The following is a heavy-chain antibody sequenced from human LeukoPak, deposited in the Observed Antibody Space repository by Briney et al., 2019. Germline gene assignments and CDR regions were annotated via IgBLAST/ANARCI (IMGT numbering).Heavy chain of an antibody. CDR2: ISGSGGST. CDR1: GFTFDDYG. D-gene: IGHD6-19*01. V-gene: IGHV3-23*01. CDR3: AKDLTVAGLAEYFQH. Sequence: GGSLRLSCAASGFTFDDYGMSWVRQAPGKGLEWVSAISGSGGSTYYADSVKGRFTISRDNSKNTLYLQMNSLRAEDTAVYYCAKDLTVAGLAEYFQHWGQGTLVTVSS. J-gene: IGHJ1*01.